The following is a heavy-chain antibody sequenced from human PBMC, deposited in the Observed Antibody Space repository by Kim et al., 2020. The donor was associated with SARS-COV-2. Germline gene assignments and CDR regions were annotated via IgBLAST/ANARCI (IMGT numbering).Heavy chain of an antibody. Sequence: GGSLRLSCEASGFTFSNYWMHWVRQAPGKGLVWVAPIKNDESSTNYADSVKGRFTISRDNAKKTLYLQMNSLRVEDTAVYYCARGRCRAKDYWGQGTLVTVSS. CDR3: ARGRCRAKDY. CDR1: GFTFSNYW. D-gene: IGHD2-15*01. J-gene: IGHJ4*02. CDR2: IKNDESST. V-gene: IGHV3-74*01.